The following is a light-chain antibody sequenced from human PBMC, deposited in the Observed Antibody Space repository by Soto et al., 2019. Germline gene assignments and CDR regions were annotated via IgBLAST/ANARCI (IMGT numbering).Light chain of an antibody. J-gene: IGLJ1*01. CDR2: DVI. CDR3: SSYTSSSSYV. CDR1: SSDIGAFNH. Sequence: QSALTQPASVSDSPGQSITISCIGTSSDIGAFNHVSWHQQHPGKAPKLIIYDVINRPSGVSNRFSGSKTGNTASLIISGLQAEEEADYYCSSYTSSSSYVFGSGTKVTVL. V-gene: IGLV2-14*03.